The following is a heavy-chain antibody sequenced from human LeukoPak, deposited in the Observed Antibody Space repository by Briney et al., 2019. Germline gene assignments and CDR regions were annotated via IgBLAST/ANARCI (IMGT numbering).Heavy chain of an antibody. CDR1: GGSISSGGYS. CDR2: IYHSGST. Sequence: PSQTLSLTCAVSGGSISSGGYSWSWIRQPPGKGLEWIGYIYHSGSTYYNPSLKSRVTISVDRSKNQFPLNLSSVTAADTAVYYCAVRTTVTTSFDCWGQGTLVTVSS. CDR3: AVRTTVTTSFDC. J-gene: IGHJ4*02. V-gene: IGHV4-30-2*01. D-gene: IGHD4-17*01.